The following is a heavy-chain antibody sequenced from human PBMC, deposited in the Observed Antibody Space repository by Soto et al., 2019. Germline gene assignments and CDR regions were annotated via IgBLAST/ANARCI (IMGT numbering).Heavy chain of an antibody. Sequence: GGSLRFSCAASGFTFSSYAMSWVRQAPGKGLEWVSAISGSGGSTYYADSVKGRFTISRDNSKNTLYLQMNSLRAEDTAVYYCAKSHYYDSSGYFDYWGQGTLVTVSS. CDR3: AKSHYYDSSGYFDY. CDR1: GFTFSSYA. CDR2: ISGSGGST. D-gene: IGHD3-22*01. J-gene: IGHJ4*02. V-gene: IGHV3-23*01.